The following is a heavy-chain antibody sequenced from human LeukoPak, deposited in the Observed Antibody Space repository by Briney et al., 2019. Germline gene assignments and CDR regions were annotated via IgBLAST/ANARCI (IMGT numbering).Heavy chain of an antibody. CDR2: IYSGGST. V-gene: IGHV3-53*01. D-gene: IGHD3-16*01. J-gene: IGHJ4*02. Sequence: PGGFLRLSCAASGFTVSSNYMSWVRQAPGKGLEWVSVIYSGGSTYYADSVKGRFTISRDNSKNTLYLQMNSLRAEDTAVYYCARALVGFGGVLDYWGQGTLVTVSS. CDR1: GFTVSSNY. CDR3: ARALVGFGGVLDY.